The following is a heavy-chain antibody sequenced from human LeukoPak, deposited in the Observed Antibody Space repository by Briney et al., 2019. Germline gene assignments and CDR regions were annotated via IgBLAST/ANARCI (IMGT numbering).Heavy chain of an antibody. CDR2: INHNGNVN. CDR1: GFTFSSYW. J-gene: IGHJ4*02. V-gene: IGHV3-7*03. Sequence: GGSLRLSCAASGFTFSSYWMNWARQAPGKGLEWVASINHNGNVNYYVDSVKGRFTISRDNAKNSLYLQMNSPRAEDTAVYYCAREEGKYYDFWSGYYTGSGNDYWGQGTLVTVSS. D-gene: IGHD3-3*01. CDR3: AREEGKYYDFWSGYYTGSGNDY.